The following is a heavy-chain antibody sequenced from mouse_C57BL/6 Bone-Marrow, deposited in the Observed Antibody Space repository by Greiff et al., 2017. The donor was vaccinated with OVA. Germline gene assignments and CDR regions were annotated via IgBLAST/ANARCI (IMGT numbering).Heavy chain of an antibody. J-gene: IGHJ3*01. CDR3: ARSLSFWGLAY. CDR1: GFTFSAYY. CDR2: ISNGGGST. Sequence: EVKLMESGGGLVQPGGSLKLSCAASGFTFSAYYMYWVRQTPEKRLERVAFISNGGGSTYYPDTVKGRITNSRDKAKNTLYLEMSRLKSEDTAVYYCARSLSFWGLAYWGQGTLVTVSA. V-gene: IGHV5-12*01.